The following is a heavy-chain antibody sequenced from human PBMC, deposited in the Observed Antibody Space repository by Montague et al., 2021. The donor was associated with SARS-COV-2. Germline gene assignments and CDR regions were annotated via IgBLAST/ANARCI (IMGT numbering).Heavy chain of an antibody. V-gene: IGHV4-39*01. CDR1: GGSISSSSYY. CDR2: IYYSGST. Sequence: SETLSLTCTVSGGSISSSSYYWGWIRQPPGKGLEWIGSIYYSGSTYYNPSLKSRVTISVDMSKNQSSLKLSSVTAADTAVYYCAGQDDILTGYYYYGMDVWGQGTTVTVSS. D-gene: IGHD3-9*01. J-gene: IGHJ6*02. CDR3: AGQDDILTGYYYYGMDV.